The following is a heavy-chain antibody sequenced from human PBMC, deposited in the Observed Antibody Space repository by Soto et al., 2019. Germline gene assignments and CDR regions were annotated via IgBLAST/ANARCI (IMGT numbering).Heavy chain of an antibody. CDR3: AKDQSGYDSSGSHYSPDAFDI. Sequence: GGSLRLSCAASGFTFSSYGMHWVRQAPGKGLEWVAVISYDGSNKYYADSVEGRFTISRDNSKNTLYLQMNSLRAEDTAVYYCAKDQSGYDSSGSHYSPDAFDIWGQGTMVTVSS. J-gene: IGHJ3*02. D-gene: IGHD3-22*01. CDR1: GFTFSSYG. CDR2: ISYDGSNK. V-gene: IGHV3-30*18.